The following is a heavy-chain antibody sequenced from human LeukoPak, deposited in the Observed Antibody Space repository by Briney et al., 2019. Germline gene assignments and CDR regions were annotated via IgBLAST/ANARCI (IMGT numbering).Heavy chain of an antibody. CDR1: GGSISSYY. CDR3: ARQYCSGGSCYWYFDL. V-gene: IGHV4-59*01. D-gene: IGHD2-15*01. CDR2: IYYSGST. J-gene: IGHJ2*01. Sequence: SETLSLTCTVSGGSISSYYWSWTRQPPGKGLEWIGYIYYSGSTNYNPSLKSRVTISVDTPKNQFSLKLSSVTAADTAVYYCARQYCSGGSCYWYFDLWGRGTLVTVSS.